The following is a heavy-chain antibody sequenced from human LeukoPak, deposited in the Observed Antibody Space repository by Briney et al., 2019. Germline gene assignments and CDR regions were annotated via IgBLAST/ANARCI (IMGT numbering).Heavy chain of an antibody. CDR2: ISSSGSTI. CDR3: ARRIALGPFDY. Sequence: GGSLRLSCAASGFTFNTYEMNWVRQAPGKGLEWDSYISSSGSTIYYADSVKGRFTISRDNAKNSLHVQMNSLRAEDTAVYYCARRIALGPFDYWGQGTLVTVSS. D-gene: IGHD6-6*01. V-gene: IGHV3-48*03. J-gene: IGHJ4*02. CDR1: GFTFNTYE.